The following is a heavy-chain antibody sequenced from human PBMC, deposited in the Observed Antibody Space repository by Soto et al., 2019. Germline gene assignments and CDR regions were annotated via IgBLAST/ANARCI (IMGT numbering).Heavy chain of an antibody. CDR3: ARTPWDGYTGYSFAY. Sequence: QVQLQESGPGLVKPSGTLSLTCAVSGGSISSSNWWSWVRQPPGKGLEWIGEIYHSGSTNYNPSLKSRVTISVDKSKTQFSLKLSSVTAADTAVYSCARTPWDGYTGYSFAYWGQGTLVTVSS. CDR2: IYHSGST. V-gene: IGHV4-4*02. CDR1: GGSISSSNW. J-gene: IGHJ4*02. D-gene: IGHD5-18*01.